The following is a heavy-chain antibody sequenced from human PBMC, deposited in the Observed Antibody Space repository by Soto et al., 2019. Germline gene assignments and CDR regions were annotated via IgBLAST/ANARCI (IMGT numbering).Heavy chain of an antibody. CDR3: AKESYKWLDY. V-gene: IGHV1-46*01. D-gene: IGHD6-19*01. CDR2: INPSGGST. J-gene: IGHJ4*02. CDR1: GYTFTSYY. Sequence: ASVKVSCKASGYTFTSYYMHWVRQAPGQGLEWMGIINPSGGSTSYAQKFQGRVTMTRDTSTSTVYMELSSRRAEDTAVYYCAKESYKWLDYWGQGTLVTVSS.